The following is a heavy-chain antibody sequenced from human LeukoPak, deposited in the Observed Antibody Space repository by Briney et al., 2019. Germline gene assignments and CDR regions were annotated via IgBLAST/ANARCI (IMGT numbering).Heavy chain of an antibody. J-gene: IGHJ4*02. V-gene: IGHV1-8*02. CDR1: GYTFTSYG. Sequence: ASVKVSCKASGYTFTSYGINWVRQATGQGLEWMGWMNPNSGNTGYAQKFQGRVTMTRNTSISTAYMELSSLRSEDTAVYYCARGGIAVAGTSGDYWGQGTLVTVSS. CDR3: ARGGIAVAGTSGDY. D-gene: IGHD6-19*01. CDR2: MNPNSGNT.